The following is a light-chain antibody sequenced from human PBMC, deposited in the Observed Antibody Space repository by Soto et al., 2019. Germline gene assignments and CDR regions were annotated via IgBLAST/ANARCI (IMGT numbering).Light chain of an antibody. CDR1: SSDIGAGYD. Sequence: QSVLTQPPSMSGAPGQRVTISCTGSSSDIGAGYDVHWYQQFPGTAPKLLIYSNINRPSGVPVRFSGSKSGTSASLAITGLQAEDEADHYCQSYDSSLGGSKGVFGGGTKLTVL. V-gene: IGLV1-40*01. CDR3: QSYDSSLGGSKGV. J-gene: IGLJ3*02. CDR2: SNI.